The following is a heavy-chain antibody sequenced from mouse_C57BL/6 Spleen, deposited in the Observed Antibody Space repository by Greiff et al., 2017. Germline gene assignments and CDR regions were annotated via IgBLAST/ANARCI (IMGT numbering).Heavy chain of an antibody. Sequence: EVKVVESGGGLVKPGGSLKLSCAASGFTFSDYGMHWVRQAPEKGLEWVAYISSGSSTIYYADTVKGRFTISRDNAKNTLFLQMTSLRSEDTAMYYCARAVDYAMDYWGQGTSVTVSS. V-gene: IGHV5-17*01. CDR3: ARAVDYAMDY. D-gene: IGHD1-1*01. J-gene: IGHJ4*01. CDR2: ISSGSSTI. CDR1: GFTFSDYG.